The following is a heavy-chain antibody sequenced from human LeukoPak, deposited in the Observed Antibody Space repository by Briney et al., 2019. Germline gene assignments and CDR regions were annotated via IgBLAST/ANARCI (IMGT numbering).Heavy chain of an antibody. V-gene: IGHV3-7*01. CDR1: GFTFSNSW. D-gene: IGHD4-11*01. Sequence: GGSLRLSCTASGFTFSNSWMSWVRQAPGKGLEWVANIRQDGSEKYYVDSVKGRFTISRDNAKNSLFLQMNSLRAEDTAVYYCARNQYWGQETLVTVSS. CDR3: ARNQY. J-gene: IGHJ4*02. CDR2: IRQDGSEK.